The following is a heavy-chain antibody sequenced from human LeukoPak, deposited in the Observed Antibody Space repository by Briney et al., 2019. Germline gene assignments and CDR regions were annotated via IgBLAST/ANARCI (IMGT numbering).Heavy chain of an antibody. CDR1: GYTFTSYY. V-gene: IGHV1-46*01. D-gene: IGHD3-22*01. CDR3: ARGSPPRRNYDSRGYYSYYFDY. J-gene: IGHJ4*02. CDR2: INTHGADT. Sequence: ASVKVSCKASGYTFTSYYIHWVRQAPGQGLEWMGVINTHGADTSYPQKFQGRLIMTRDMSASTVYMELSSLRSDDTAVYYCARGSPPRRNYDSRGYYSYYFDYWGQGTLVTVSS.